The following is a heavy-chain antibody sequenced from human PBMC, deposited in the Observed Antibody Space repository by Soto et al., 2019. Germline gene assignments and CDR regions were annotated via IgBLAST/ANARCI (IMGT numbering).Heavy chain of an antibody. CDR1: GGSISRGGYS. D-gene: IGHD2-21*02. J-gene: IGHJ5*02. Sequence: SETLSLTCAVSGGSISRGGYSWSWVRQPPGKGLEWIGYIYPSGSTYYNPSLKTRVTISIDRSKNQFSLKLSSVTAADTAVYYCARALVTHNWFDPWGQGTLVTVSS. CDR2: IYPSGST. V-gene: IGHV4-30-2*01. CDR3: ARALVTHNWFDP.